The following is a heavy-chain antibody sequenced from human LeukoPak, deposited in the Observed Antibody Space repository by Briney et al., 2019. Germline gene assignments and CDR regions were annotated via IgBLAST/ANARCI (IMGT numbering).Heavy chain of an antibody. CDR3: ARDDDYYDSSGYYYSDY. CDR1: GGSISSGSYY. CDR2: IYTSGST. V-gene: IGHV4-61*02. D-gene: IGHD3-22*01. Sequence: SQTLSLTCTVSGGSISSGSYYWSWIRQPAGKGLEWIGRIYTSGSTNYNPSLTSRVTISVDTSKNQFSLKLSSVTAADTAVYYCARDDDYYDSSGYYYSDYWGQGTLVTVSS. J-gene: IGHJ4*02.